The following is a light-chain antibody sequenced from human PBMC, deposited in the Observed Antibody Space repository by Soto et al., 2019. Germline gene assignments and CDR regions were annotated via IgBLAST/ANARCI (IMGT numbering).Light chain of an antibody. CDR3: TSFSSSTSLYV. CDR2: QVT. J-gene: IGLJ1*01. V-gene: IGLV2-14*01. Sequence: QSALTQPACVSGSLGQSITISCTGTTRDIAGYNYISCYQQLPCKAPKLMIYQVTIRPSGISNRFSGSKSGNTASLTISGLQAEDEAKYYCTSFSSSTSLYVFRSGTTVNV. CDR1: TRDIAGYNY.